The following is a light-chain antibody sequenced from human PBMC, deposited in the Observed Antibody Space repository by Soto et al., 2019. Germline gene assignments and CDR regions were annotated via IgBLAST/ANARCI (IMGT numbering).Light chain of an antibody. CDR3: QQYHRYST. CDR2: AAS. CDR1: QGISNF. Sequence: DIQLTQSPSFLSASVGDRVTITCRASQGISNFLAWYQQKSEKAPKLLISAASTLESGVPSRFSGSGSGTEFTLTISSLESDDFATYYCQQYHRYSTFGQGTRVDIK. V-gene: IGKV1-9*01. J-gene: IGKJ1*01.